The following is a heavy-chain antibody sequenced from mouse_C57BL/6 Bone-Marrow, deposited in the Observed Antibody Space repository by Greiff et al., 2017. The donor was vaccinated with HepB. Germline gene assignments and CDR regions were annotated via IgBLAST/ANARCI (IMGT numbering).Heavy chain of an antibody. V-gene: IGHV2-5*01. D-gene: IGHD6-2*01. CDR3: AILSSHFAY. J-gene: IGHJ3*01. CDR1: GFSLTSYG. CDR2: IWRGGST. Sequence: VQRVESGPGLVQPSQSLSITCTASGFSLTSYGVHWVRQSPGKGLEWLGVIWRGGSTDYNEAFMSRLSITKDNSKSQVFFKMSRLQADDTAIYYCAILSSHFAYWGQGTLLTVSS.